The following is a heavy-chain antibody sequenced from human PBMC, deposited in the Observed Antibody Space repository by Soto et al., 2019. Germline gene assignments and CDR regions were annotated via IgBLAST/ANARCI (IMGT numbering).Heavy chain of an antibody. Sequence: QVQLQQWGAGLLKPSETLSLTCAVYGGSFSGYYWSWSRQPPGKGLEWIGEISHSGSTNYNPSLKSRVTISVDTSKNQFYLKLSAVTAADTAVYYCARRYYGSGSYDYWGQGTLVTVSS. CDR3: ARRYYGSGSYDY. D-gene: IGHD3-10*01. CDR2: ISHSGST. J-gene: IGHJ4*02. CDR1: GGSFSGYY. V-gene: IGHV4-34*01.